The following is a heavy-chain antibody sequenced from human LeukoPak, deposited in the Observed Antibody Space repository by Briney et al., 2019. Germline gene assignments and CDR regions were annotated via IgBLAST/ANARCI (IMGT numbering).Heavy chain of an antibody. J-gene: IGHJ6*02. CDR1: GFTFSDSY. V-gene: IGHV3-11*01. Sequence: KPGGSLRLSCTASGFTFSDSYMTWIRQAPGKGLEWVSYISSGGSSIHYADSVKGRFTISRDNAKNSLFLQMDSLRAEDTAVYYCARPDSRYFYGMDVWGQGATVTVSS. D-gene: IGHD2/OR15-2a*01. CDR2: ISSGGSSI. CDR3: ARPDSRYFYGMDV.